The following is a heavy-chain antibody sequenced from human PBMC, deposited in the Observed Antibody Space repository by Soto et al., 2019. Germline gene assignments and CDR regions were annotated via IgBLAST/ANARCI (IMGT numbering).Heavy chain of an antibody. CDR3: AKDDFTDRGEDYFDH. Sequence: GGSLRLSCAASGLSFSNFAMSWVRQAPGKGLEWVSGIGAGGDITFYADSVKGRFGISRDNSKNTVYLQVNSLRAEDTAVYFCAKDDFTDRGEDYFDHWGPGTLVTVSS. J-gene: IGHJ4*02. CDR2: IGAGGDIT. D-gene: IGHD2-21*01. V-gene: IGHV3-23*01. CDR1: GLSFSNFA.